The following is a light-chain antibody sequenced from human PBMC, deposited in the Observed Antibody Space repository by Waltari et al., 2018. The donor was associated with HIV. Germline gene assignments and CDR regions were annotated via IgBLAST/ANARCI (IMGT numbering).Light chain of an antibody. CDR3: CSYGGFTTYV. CDR2: EYT. CDR1: SSDVGGYSL. V-gene: IGLV2-23*01. Sequence: QSALTQPASVSGSPGPSITISCIGTSSDVGGYSLASWYQHHPGKAPQLLIFEYTERPSGVSNRFSASKSGTTASLTISGLLAEDAADYYCCSYGGFTTYVFGSGTKVTVL. J-gene: IGLJ1*01.